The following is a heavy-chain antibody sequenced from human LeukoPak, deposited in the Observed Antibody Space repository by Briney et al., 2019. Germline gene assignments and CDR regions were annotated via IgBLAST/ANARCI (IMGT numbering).Heavy chain of an antibody. V-gene: IGHV4-59*01. D-gene: IGHD6-13*01. CDR3: ARGYSSSWYWFDP. CDR2: INYIGST. CDR1: GGSISSYY. J-gene: IGHJ5*02. Sequence: SETLSLTCTVSGGSISSYYWSWIRQPPGKGLEWIGYINYIGSTNYNPSLKSRVTISVDTSKNQFSLKLSSVTAADTALYYCARGYSSSWYWFDPWGQGTLVTVSS.